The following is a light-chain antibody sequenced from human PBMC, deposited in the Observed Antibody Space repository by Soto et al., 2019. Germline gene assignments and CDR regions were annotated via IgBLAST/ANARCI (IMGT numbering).Light chain of an antibody. J-gene: IGKJ4*01. CDR3: QQSNSSPPT. V-gene: IGKV1-39*01. CDR2: AAS. Sequence: DIQMTQSPSSLSASLGDRVTITCRASQSISSYLNWYQQKPGKAPNLLIYAASTLQAGVPSRFRGSGSGTDFTLTISSLQPEDFATYFCQQSNSSPPTFGGGTKVDI. CDR1: QSISSY.